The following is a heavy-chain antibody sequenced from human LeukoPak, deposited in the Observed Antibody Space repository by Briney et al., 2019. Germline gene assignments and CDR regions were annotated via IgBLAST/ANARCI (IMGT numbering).Heavy chain of an antibody. Sequence: SSETLSLTCAVYGGSFSGYYWSWIRQPPGKGLEWIGEINHSGSTNYNPSLKSRVTISVDTSKNQFSLKLSSVTAADTAVYYCARKSSGNYDFWSGYYTGDVFDYWGQGTLVTVSS. V-gene: IGHV4-34*01. J-gene: IGHJ4*02. CDR3: ARKSSGNYDFWSGYYTGDVFDY. CDR1: GGSFSGYY. D-gene: IGHD3-3*01. CDR2: INHSGST.